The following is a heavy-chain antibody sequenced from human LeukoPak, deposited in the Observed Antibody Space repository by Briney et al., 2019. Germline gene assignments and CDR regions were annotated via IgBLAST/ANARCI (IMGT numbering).Heavy chain of an antibody. J-gene: IGHJ4*02. CDR3: AKDSALAQAAMFDY. D-gene: IGHD6-25*01. V-gene: IGHV4-39*07. CDR2: IYHSGTT. CDR1: GGSISRSSNY. Sequence: PSETLSFTSAFSGGSISRSSNYWGWIRHPPGRGLEWIGSIYHSGTTDYNPPLKGRVTISVATSTNQFSLQLSSVTAAAGACYYWAKDSALAQAAMFDYWGQGSLVTVSS.